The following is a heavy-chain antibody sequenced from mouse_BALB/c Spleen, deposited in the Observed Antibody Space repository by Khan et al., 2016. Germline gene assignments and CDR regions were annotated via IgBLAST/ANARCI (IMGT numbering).Heavy chain of an antibody. CDR1: AFNIKDYY. CDR2: IDPESGDT. CDR3: TAIYYSNYIYFDY. Sequence: VQLKQSGAELVRSGASVKLSCTASAFNIKDYYIHWVKQRPEQGLEWIGWIDPESGDTEYVPKFQGKATVTADTSSNTAYLQLSSLTSEDSTVYYCTAIYYSNYIYFDYWGQGTTLTVSS. D-gene: IGHD2-5*01. V-gene: IGHV14-4*02. J-gene: IGHJ2*01.